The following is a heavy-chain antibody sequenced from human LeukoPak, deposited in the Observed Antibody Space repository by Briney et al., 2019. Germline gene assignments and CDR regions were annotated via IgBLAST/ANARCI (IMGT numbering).Heavy chain of an antibody. V-gene: IGHV3-30*02. J-gene: IGHJ3*02. Sequence: GGSLRLSCAASGFTFSSYGMHWVRQAPGKGLEWVAFIRYDGSNKYYADSVRGRFTISRDNSKNTLYLQMNSLRAEDTAVYDCAKNQLFPPFDAFDIWGQGTMVTVSS. CDR3: AKNQLFPPFDAFDI. D-gene: IGHD3-10*01. CDR1: GFTFSSYG. CDR2: IRYDGSNK.